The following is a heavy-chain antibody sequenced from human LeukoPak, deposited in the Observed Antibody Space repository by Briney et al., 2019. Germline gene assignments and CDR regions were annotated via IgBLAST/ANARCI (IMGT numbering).Heavy chain of an antibody. CDR2: ISSSSSTI. CDR1: GFTFSSYS. D-gene: IGHD3-9*01. V-gene: IGHV3-48*01. J-gene: IGHJ6*03. CDR3: ARVLRYFDWLEGYYMDV. Sequence: GGSLRPSCAPSGFTFSSYSMNWVRQAPGKGLEWVSYISSSSSTIYYADSVKGRFTISTDNAKNSLYLQMNSLRAEDTAVYYCARVLRYFDWLEGYYMDVWGKGTTVTVSS.